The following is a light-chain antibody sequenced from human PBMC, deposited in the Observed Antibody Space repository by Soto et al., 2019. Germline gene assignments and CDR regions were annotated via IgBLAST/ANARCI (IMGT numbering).Light chain of an antibody. CDR3: QQRRNWPLT. J-gene: IGKJ1*01. CDR1: QSVSSY. Sequence: EIVLTQSPATLSFSPGERATLACRASQSVSSYFAWYQQKPGQAPRLLIYDASNRATGIPARFSGSGSGTDFTLTISSLEPEDFAVYYCQQRRNWPLTFGQGTKVEIK. CDR2: DAS. V-gene: IGKV3-11*01.